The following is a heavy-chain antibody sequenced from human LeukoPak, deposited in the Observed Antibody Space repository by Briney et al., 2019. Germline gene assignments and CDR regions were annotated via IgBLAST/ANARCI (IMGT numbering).Heavy chain of an antibody. V-gene: IGHV3-23*01. CDR2: ISGSGVSI. Sequence: GGSLRLSCAASGFNFSNCGMNWVRQAPGKGLEWVSAISGSGVSIYYADSVKGRFTISRDNSKNTLYLQMNSLRAEDTAAYYCAKGGPWWEHIVVVPAAPWGQGTLVTVSS. J-gene: IGHJ5*02. CDR1: GFNFSNCG. CDR3: AKGGPWWEHIVVVPAAP. D-gene: IGHD2-2*01.